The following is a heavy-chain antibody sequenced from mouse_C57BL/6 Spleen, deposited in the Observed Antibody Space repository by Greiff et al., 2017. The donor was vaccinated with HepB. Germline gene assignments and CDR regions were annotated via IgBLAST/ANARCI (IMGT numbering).Heavy chain of an antibody. CDR2: IYPRDGST. J-gene: IGHJ3*01. CDR3: ARSGYGNPFAY. V-gene: IGHV1-85*01. Sequence: VQLQHSGPELVKPGASVKLSCKASGYTFTSYDINWVKQRPGQGLEWIGWIYPRDGSTKYNEKFKGKATLTVDTSSSTAYMELHSLTSEDSAVYFCARSGYGNPFAYWGQGTLVTVSA. CDR1: GYTFTSYD. D-gene: IGHD2-10*02.